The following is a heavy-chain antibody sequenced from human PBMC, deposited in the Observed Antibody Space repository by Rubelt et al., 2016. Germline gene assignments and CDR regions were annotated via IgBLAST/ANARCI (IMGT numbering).Heavy chain of an antibody. CDR1: GFTFSSYA. CDR3: AKGGVGWNYYHY. D-gene: IGHD6-19*01. Sequence: EVQLVESGGGVVQPGGSLRLSCAASGFTFSSYAMSWVRQAPGKGLEWVSAISGSGDSTYYADSVKGRFTISRDNTKNTLYLQMNSLRAEDTAVYYCAKGGVGWNYYHYWGQGTLVTVSS. J-gene: IGHJ4*02. CDR2: ISGSGDST. V-gene: IGHV3-23*04.